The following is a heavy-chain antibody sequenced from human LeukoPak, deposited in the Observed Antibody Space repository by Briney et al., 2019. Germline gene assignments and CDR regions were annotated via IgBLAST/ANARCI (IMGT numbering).Heavy chain of an antibody. V-gene: IGHV1-2*02. CDR2: INPNSGGT. CDR1: GYTFTGYY. D-gene: IGHD2-15*01. Sequence: GASVKVSCKASGYTFTGYYMHWVRQAPGQGLEWMGWINPNSGGTNYAQKFQGRVTMTRDTSISTAYMELSRLRSDDTAVYYCARMTRHPPRSHVMDVWGQGTTVTVSS. J-gene: IGHJ6*02. CDR3: ARMTRHPPRSHVMDV.